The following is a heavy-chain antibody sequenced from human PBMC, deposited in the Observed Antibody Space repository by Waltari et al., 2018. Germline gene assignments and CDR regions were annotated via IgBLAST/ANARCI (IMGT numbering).Heavy chain of an antibody. Sequence: QEQLEQSGTEVKMVVASGKGSCKASGYIFSDNFINWVRQAPVQGLEWVGRINTRNGETDYGQKFQGRVTMNSDTPNTTVYMELSSLRSDDKAVYYCARYRNYVVWTVRYGMDVWGQGTTVTVSS. CDR2: INTRNGET. CDR3: ARYRNYVVWTVRYGMDV. CDR1: GYIFSDNF. J-gene: IGHJ6*02. V-gene: IGHV1-2*06. D-gene: IGHD3-9*01.